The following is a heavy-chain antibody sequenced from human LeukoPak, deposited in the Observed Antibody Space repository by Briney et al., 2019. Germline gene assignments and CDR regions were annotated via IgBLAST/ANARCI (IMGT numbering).Heavy chain of an antibody. Sequence: SVKVSCKASGGTFSSYAISWVRQAPGQGLEWMGRIVPIFGTANYAQKFQGRVTITTDESTSTAYMELSSLRSEDAAVYYCARDRQGGYNYDYWGQGTLVTVSS. J-gene: IGHJ4*02. CDR2: IVPIFGTA. CDR1: GGTFSSYA. CDR3: ARDRQGGYNYDY. V-gene: IGHV1-69*05. D-gene: IGHD5-24*01.